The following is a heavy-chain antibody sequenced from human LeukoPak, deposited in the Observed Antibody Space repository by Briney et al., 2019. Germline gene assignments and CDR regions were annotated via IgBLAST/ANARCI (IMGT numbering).Heavy chain of an antibody. J-gene: IGHJ4*01. V-gene: IGHV3-74*01. Sequence: GGSLRLSCAASGFTISGLWMHWVRQAPGEGLVWVARINSAGTTINYAPSVKGRFTISRDNVRNTLHLQMNNLSLEDTAVYFCIREVQVRASASLGLWGRGTLVTVS. CDR1: GFTISGLW. D-gene: IGHD1-1*01. CDR3: IREVQVRASASLGL. CDR2: INSAGTTI.